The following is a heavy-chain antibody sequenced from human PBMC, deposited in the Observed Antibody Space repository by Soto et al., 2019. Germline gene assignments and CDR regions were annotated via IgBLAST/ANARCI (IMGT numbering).Heavy chain of an antibody. CDR3: ARDGGPGTVLGEDYYYYYGMDV. V-gene: IGHV1-69*01. CDR2: IIPIFGTA. CDR1: GGTFSSYA. D-gene: IGHD3-16*01. Sequence: QVQLVQSGAEVKKPGSSVKVSCKASGGTFSSYAISWVRQAPGQGLEWMGGIIPIFGTANYTQKFQGGVTITAYEATSTAYMELSSLRSDDTAVYYCARDGGPGTVLGEDYYYYYGMDVWGQGTTVTVSS. J-gene: IGHJ6*02.